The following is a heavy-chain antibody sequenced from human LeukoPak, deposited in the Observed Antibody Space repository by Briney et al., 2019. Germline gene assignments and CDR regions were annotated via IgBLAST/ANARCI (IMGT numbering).Heavy chain of an antibody. D-gene: IGHD1-26*01. CDR2: INPNSGGT. V-gene: IGHV1-2*02. J-gene: IGHJ4*02. CDR3: ARERATTRRLDY. CDR1: GYTFTGYY. Sequence: ASVKVSCKASGYTFTGYYMHWVRQAPGQGLEWMGWINPNSGGTNYAQKFQGRVTMTWDTSINTAHMELSGLRSDDTAVYYCARERATTRRLDYWGQGTLVTAPS.